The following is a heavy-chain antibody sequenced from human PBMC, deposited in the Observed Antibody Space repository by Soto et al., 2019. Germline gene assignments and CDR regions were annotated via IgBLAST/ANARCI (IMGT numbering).Heavy chain of an antibody. CDR2: IIESGST. Sequence: QVQLQQWGAGLVKPSETLSLSCAVYGQSFSGHSWAWIRQPPGKGLEWIGEIIESGSTYYNPSLKSRVTISTDTSKNQFSLKLSSVSAADTAAYFCARGSGIVALPGELEDVKYDYWGQGTLVNVSS. D-gene: IGHD1-1*01. CDR1: GQSFSGHS. J-gene: IGHJ4*02. V-gene: IGHV4-34*01. CDR3: ARGSGIVALPGELEDVKYDY.